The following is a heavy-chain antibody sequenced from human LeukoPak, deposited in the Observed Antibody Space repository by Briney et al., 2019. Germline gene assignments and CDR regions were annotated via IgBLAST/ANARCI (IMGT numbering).Heavy chain of an antibody. Sequence: TGGSLRLSCAASGFTFSSYGMHWVRQAPGKGLEWVAVLSYDGSNKYYADSVEGRFTISRDNSKNTLCLQMNSLRVEDSAVYYCAREARGALDDAFDIWGQGTTVTVSS. CDR2: LSYDGSNK. CDR1: GFTFSSYG. V-gene: IGHV3-30*03. D-gene: IGHD6-6*01. J-gene: IGHJ3*02. CDR3: AREARGALDDAFDI.